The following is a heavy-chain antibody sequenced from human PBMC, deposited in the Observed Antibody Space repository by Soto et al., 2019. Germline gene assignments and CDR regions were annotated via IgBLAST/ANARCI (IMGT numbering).Heavy chain of an antibody. J-gene: IGHJ6*02. CDR1: GGSVSSGSYY. D-gene: IGHD1-7*01. CDR3: GRGLKYSRNYAYYYYYGMDV. V-gene: IGHV4-61*01. CDR2: IYYSGST. Sequence: PSEDLSLTCNVSGGSVSSGSYYWSWIRHPPGKGLEWVGYIYYSGSTNYNPSLKSRVTISVDTSKNQFCLKLSSVTAADTAVYYGGRGLKYSRNYAYYYYYGMDVWGQGTTVTVYS.